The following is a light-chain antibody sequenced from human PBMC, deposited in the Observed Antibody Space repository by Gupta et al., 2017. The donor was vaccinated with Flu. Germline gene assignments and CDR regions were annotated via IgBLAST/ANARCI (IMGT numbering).Light chain of an antibody. J-gene: IGKJ2*01. CDR1: HDISRW. V-gene: IGKV1D-16*01. Sequence: DIQMTQSPSSLSASVGDRVTITCRSSHDISRWLAWFQQKPGKAPKSLIYGTSTLQTGAPSRFSGSGSGTDFTLTISDLQPEDFATYYCQQYDSYPYTVGQGTKVDIK. CDR2: GTS. CDR3: QQYDSYPYT.